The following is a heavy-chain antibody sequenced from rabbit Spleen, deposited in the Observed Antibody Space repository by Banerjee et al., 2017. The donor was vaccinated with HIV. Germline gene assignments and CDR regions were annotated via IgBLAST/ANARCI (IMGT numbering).Heavy chain of an antibody. CDR2: IVPVFGIT. CDR1: GFTLSSYY. CDR3: ARDGTGGSYFAL. J-gene: IGHJ6*01. Sequence: QLKESGGGLVQPGGSLKLSCKASGFTLSSYYMNWVRQAPGKGLEWIGYIVPVFGITYYANRVNGRFSNSRENAHNTVFLQMTSLTAADTATDFCARDGTGGSYFALWGPGTLVTVS. D-gene: IGHD8-1*01. V-gene: IGHV1S7*01.